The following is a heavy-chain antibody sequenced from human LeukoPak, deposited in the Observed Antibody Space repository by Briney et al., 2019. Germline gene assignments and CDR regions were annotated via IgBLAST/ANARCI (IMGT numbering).Heavy chain of an antibody. CDR3: ARDSGSD. V-gene: IGHV3-48*03. CDR2: ISSSGNTI. CDR1: EFTFTSYE. J-gene: IGHJ4*02. D-gene: IGHD3-22*01. Sequence: GGSLRLSCAASEFTFTSYELNWVRQAPGKGLEWVSYISSSGNTISYADSVKGRFTISRDNAKNSLFLQMNSLRAEDTGVYYCARDSGSDWGQGTLVTVSS.